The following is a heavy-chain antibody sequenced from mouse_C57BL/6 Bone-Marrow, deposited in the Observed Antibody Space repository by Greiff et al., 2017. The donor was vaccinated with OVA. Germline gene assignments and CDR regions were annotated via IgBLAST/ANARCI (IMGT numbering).Heavy chain of an antibody. D-gene: IGHD1-1*02. J-gene: IGHJ2*01. CDR3: ARESGGGVYFEC. CDR1: GFTFSDYY. Sequence: EVKLMESGGGLVQPGGSLKLSCAASGFTFSDYYMYWVRQTPEKRLEWVAYISNGGGSTYYPDTVKGRFTISRDNAKNTLYLQMSRLKSEDTAMYYCARESGGGVYFECWGEGATLTGSS. V-gene: IGHV5-12*01. CDR2: ISNGGGST.